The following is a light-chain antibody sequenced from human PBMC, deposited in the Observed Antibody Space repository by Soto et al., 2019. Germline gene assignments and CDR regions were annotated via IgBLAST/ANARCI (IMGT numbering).Light chain of an antibody. CDR3: SSYAGSNNIGV. CDR2: EVT. V-gene: IGLV2-8*01. CDR1: SSDVGGYNY. J-gene: IGLJ1*01. Sequence: QSALTQPPSASGSPGQSVTISCTGTSSDVGGYNYVSWYQQHPGKAPKLMIYEVTKRPSGVPDRFSGSKSGNTASLTVSGLQAEDEADYYRSSYAGSNNIGVFGTGTKLTVL.